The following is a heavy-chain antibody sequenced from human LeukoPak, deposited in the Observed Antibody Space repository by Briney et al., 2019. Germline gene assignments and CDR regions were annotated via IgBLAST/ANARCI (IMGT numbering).Heavy chain of an antibody. CDR3: ARDLALGYCPSSSCSSPLFDY. Sequence: SETLSLSCTVSGGSISSYYWSWIRQPAGKGLEWLGRIHTTGGTRYSPSLKSRITMSLDASKNQFTLKLSSVTAADTAVYYCARDLALGYCPSSSCSSPLFDYWGQGSLVTVSS. D-gene: IGHD2-2*01. CDR2: IHTTGGT. V-gene: IGHV4-4*07. J-gene: IGHJ4*02. CDR1: GGSISSYY.